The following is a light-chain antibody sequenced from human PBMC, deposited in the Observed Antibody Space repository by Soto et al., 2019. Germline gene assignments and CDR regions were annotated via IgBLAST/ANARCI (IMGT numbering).Light chain of an antibody. V-gene: IGKV3-15*01. Sequence: EIGLTNKPATQPVSAGDRATISCLASQSVSSNLAWYQQKPGQAPRLLIYGASTRATGIPARFSGSGSGTEFTLTVCGLQSEDFAVYYCQQYNNWPPETCGRGTKVDIK. CDR1: QSVSSN. CDR2: GAS. CDR3: QQYNNWPPET. J-gene: IGKJ1*01.